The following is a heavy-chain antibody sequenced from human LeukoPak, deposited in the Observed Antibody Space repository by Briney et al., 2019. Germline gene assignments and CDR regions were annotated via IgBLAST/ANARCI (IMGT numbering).Heavy chain of an antibody. J-gene: IGHJ3*02. Sequence: SQTLSLTCAISGDNVSSNSAAWNWIRQSPSRGLEWLGRTYYRSKWYNDYAVSVKSRITINPDTSKNQFSLQLNSVTPEDTAVYYCARDRGYSSSWYRAFDIWGQGTMVTVSS. D-gene: IGHD6-13*01. CDR1: GDNVSSNSAA. CDR2: TYYRSKWYN. CDR3: ARDRGYSSSWYRAFDI. V-gene: IGHV6-1*01.